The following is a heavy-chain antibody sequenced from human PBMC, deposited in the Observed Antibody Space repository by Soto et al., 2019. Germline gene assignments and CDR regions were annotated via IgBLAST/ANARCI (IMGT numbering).Heavy chain of an antibody. D-gene: IGHD2-2*01. CDR3: AKDPYSGVLVPVAIGFDP. Sequence: SLRLSCAASGFTFSSYGMHWVRQAPGKGLEWVAVISYDGSNKYYADSVKGRFTISRDNSKNTLYLQMNSLRADDSGVYYCAKDPYSGVLVPVAIGFDPWGPGTLVTVSS. V-gene: IGHV3-30*18. CDR2: ISYDGSNK. CDR1: GFTFSSYG. J-gene: IGHJ5*02.